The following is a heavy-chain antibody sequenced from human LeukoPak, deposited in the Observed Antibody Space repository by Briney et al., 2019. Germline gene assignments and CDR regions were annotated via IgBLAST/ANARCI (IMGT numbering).Heavy chain of an antibody. J-gene: IGHJ6*03. D-gene: IGHD2-2*01. CDR3: ARAVYCSSTSCIERPYYYYYMDV. CDR1: GFTFSSYS. CDR2: ISSSSSYI. Sequence: PGGSLRLSCAASGFTFSSYSMNWVRQAPGKGLEWVSPISSSSSYIYYADSVKGRFTISRDNAKNSLYLQMNSLRAEDTAVYYCARAVYCSSTSCIERPYYYYYMDVWGKGTTVTVSS. V-gene: IGHV3-21*01.